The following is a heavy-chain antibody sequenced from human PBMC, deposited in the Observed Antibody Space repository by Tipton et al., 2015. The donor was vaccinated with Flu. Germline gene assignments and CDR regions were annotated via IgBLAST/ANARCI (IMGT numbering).Heavy chain of an antibody. V-gene: IGHV4-59*01. CDR3: AKTYFDSSDSPDRFDP. CDR2: IYYSGST. D-gene: IGHD3-22*01. Sequence: TLSLTCTVSGGSISSYYWSWIRQPPGKGLEWIGYIYYSGSTNYNPSPKSRVTISVDTSKNQFSLKLSSVTAADTAVYYCAKTYFDSSDSPDRFDPWGQGTLVTVSS. CDR1: GGSISSYY. J-gene: IGHJ5*02.